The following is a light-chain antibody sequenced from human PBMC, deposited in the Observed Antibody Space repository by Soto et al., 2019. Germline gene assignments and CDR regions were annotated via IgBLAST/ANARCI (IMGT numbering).Light chain of an antibody. CDR1: QRVSSY. Sequence: EIVLTQSPATLSLSPGERATLSCRASQRVSSYLAWYQQKLGQAPSLLIYDTSNRATVIPARFSGSRSGTDFTLTITSLEPEDVAVYYCQQRSNWPSTFGGGTKVEIK. J-gene: IGKJ4*01. CDR2: DTS. CDR3: QQRSNWPST. V-gene: IGKV3-11*01.